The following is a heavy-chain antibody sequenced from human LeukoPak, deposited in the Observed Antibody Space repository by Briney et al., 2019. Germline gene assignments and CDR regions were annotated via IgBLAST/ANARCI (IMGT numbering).Heavy chain of an antibody. CDR2: IWYDGSHK. D-gene: IGHD5-12*01. J-gene: IGHJ5*02. Sequence: GGSLRLSCAASGFTFSSYGMHWVRQAPGKGLEWVAVIWYDGSHKYYADSVKGRFTISRDNSKNTLYLQTNSLRAEDTAVYCCARSYDDGVDPWGQGTLVTVSS. V-gene: IGHV3-33*01. CDR1: GFTFSSYG. CDR3: ARSYDDGVDP.